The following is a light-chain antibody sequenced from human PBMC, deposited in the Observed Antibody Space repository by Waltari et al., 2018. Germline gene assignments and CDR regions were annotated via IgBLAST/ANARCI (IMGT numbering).Light chain of an antibody. CDR1: QSVSSY. V-gene: IGKV3-11*01. CDR2: DAS. Sequence: IVMTQSPATLSLSPGERATLSCRASQSVSSYLGWYQQKPGQAPRLLIYDASNRATGSGSGTDFTLTISSLEPEDFAVYYCQQRSNWPLTFGGGTKVEIK. J-gene: IGKJ4*01. CDR3: QQRSNWPLT.